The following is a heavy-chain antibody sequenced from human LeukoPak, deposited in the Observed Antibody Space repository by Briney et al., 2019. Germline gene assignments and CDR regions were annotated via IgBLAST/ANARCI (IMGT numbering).Heavy chain of an antibody. J-gene: IGHJ3*02. CDR2: IYYSGST. Sequence: SETLSLTCTVSGGSISSGGYYWSWIRQHPGKGLEWIGYIYYSGSTYYNPSLKSRVTISVDTSKNQFSLKLSSVTAADTAVYYCARWSSSWYLGAFDIWGQGTMVTVSS. CDR3: ARWSSSWYLGAFDI. CDR1: GGSISSGGYY. D-gene: IGHD6-13*01. V-gene: IGHV4-31*03.